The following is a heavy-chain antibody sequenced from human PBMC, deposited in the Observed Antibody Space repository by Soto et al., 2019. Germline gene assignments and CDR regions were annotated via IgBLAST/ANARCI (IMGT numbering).Heavy chain of an antibody. CDR3: ARCRRPESIDY. CDR2: IYYSGNT. J-gene: IGHJ4*02. Sequence: PSETLSLTCTVSGGSISTRSSYWGWIRQPPGKGLEWIGYIYYSGNTNYNPSLKSRVTISVDTSKNQFSLKLSSVTAADTAVYYCARCRRPESIDYWGQGTLVTVSS. D-gene: IGHD2-15*01. CDR1: GGSISTRSSY. V-gene: IGHV4-61*05.